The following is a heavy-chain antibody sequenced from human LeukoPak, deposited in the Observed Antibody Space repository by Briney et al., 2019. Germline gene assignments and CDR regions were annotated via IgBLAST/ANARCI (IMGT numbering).Heavy chain of an antibody. Sequence: GASVKVSCKASGYTFTGYYMHWVRQAPGQGLEWMGRINPNSGGTNYAQKFQGRVTMTRDTSISTAYMELSRLRSDDTAVYYCARDRKGITMVQGVIHNWFDPWGQGTLVTVSS. V-gene: IGHV1-2*06. CDR3: ARDRKGITMVQGVIHNWFDP. D-gene: IGHD3-10*01. CDR2: INPNSGGT. CDR1: GYTFTGYY. J-gene: IGHJ5*02.